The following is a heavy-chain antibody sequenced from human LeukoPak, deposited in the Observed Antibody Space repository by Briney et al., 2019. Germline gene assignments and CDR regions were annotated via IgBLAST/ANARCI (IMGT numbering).Heavy chain of an antibody. Sequence: ASVKVSCKASGYTFTGYYMHWVRQAPGQGLEWMGWINPNSGGTNYAQKFQGRVTMTRDTSISTAYMELSRLRSDDTAVYYCARESCITMVRGVIFCVSSWFDPWGQGTLATVSS. J-gene: IGHJ5*02. CDR2: INPNSGGT. CDR1: GYTFTGYY. CDR3: ARESCITMVRGVIFCVSSWFDP. D-gene: IGHD3-10*01. V-gene: IGHV1-2*02.